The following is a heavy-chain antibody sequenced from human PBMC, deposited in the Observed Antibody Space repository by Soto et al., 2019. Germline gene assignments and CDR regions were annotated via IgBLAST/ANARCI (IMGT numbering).Heavy chain of an antibody. D-gene: IGHD5-12*01. J-gene: IGHJ4*02. V-gene: IGHV5-51*01. Sequence: PGESLNISCKGSGPRFTSYWLGRVRQMPGKGLEWMGIIYPGDSDTRYSPSFQGQVTISADKFISTAYLQWSSLKASDTAMYYCARLTDRVFDDWGQGSLVTVTS. CDR2: IYPGDSDT. CDR3: ARLTDRVFDD. CDR1: GPRFTSYW.